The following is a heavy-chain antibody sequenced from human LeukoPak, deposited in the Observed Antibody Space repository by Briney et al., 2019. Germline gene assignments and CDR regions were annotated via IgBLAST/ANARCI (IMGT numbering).Heavy chain of an antibody. CDR2: IYHSGST. CDR3: ARVGGNYGDY. CDR1: GYSISSGYY. D-gene: IGHD3-16*01. Sequence: SETLSLTCTVSGYSISSGYYWGWIRQPPGKGLEWIGSIYHSGSTYYNPSLKSRVTISVDTSKNQFSLKLSSVTAADTAVYYCARVGGNYGDYWGQGTLVTVSS. V-gene: IGHV4-38-2*02. J-gene: IGHJ4*02.